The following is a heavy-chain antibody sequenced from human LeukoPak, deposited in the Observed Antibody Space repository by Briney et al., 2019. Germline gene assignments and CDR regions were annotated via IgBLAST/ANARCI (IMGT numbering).Heavy chain of an antibody. V-gene: IGHV4-34*01. CDR3: AREARYSSGWRGYYDSSGYSSLDY. CDR2: INHSGST. D-gene: IGHD3-22*01. J-gene: IGHJ4*02. CDR1: GGSFSGYY. Sequence: SETLSLTCAVYGGSFSGYYWSWIRQPPGKGLEWIGEINHSGSTNYNPSLKSRVTISVDTSKNQFSLKLSSVTAADTAVYYCAREARYSSGWRGYYDSSGYSSLDYWGQGTLVTVSS.